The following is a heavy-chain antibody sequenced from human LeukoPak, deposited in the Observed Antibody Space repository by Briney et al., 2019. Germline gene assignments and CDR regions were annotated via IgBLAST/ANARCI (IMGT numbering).Heavy chain of an antibody. V-gene: IGHV1-18*01. CDR2: ISAYNGNT. CDR1: GYTFTSYG. D-gene: IGHD3-22*01. Sequence: ASVKVSCKASGYTFTSYGISWVRQAPGQGLEWMGWISAYNGNTNYAQKLQGRVTMTTDTSTSRAYMELRSLRYDDTAVYYCARDPGLYYYDSSGYYGWFDPWGQGTLVTVSS. CDR3: ARDPGLYYYDSSGYYGWFDP. J-gene: IGHJ5*02.